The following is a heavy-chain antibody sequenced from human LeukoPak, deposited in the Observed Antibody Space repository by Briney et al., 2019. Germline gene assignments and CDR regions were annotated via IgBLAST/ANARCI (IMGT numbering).Heavy chain of an antibody. Sequence: ASVKVSCKASGYTFTSYDINWVRQATGQGLEWMGWMNPNSGNTGYAQKFQGRVTMTRNTSISTAYMELSSLRSEDTAVYYCARVVDDYVWGSYLNWFDPWGQGTLVTVSS. CDR3: ARVVDDYVWGSYLNWFDP. CDR1: GYTFTSYD. V-gene: IGHV1-8*01. D-gene: IGHD3-16*02. CDR2: MNPNSGNT. J-gene: IGHJ5*02.